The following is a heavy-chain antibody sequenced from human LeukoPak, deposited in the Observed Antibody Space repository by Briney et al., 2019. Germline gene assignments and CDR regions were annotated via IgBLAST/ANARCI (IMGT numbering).Heavy chain of an antibody. CDR1: GGSISSYY. V-gene: IGHV4-4*07. Sequence: SETLSLTCTVSGGSISSYYWNWIRQPAGKGLEWIGRIYSSGSTNYNPSLKSRVTMSVDTSKNQFSLKVTSVTAADTAVYYCARSKTIAARPVYFDYWGQGTLVTVSS. CDR2: IYSSGST. D-gene: IGHD6-6*01. CDR3: ARSKTIAARPVYFDY. J-gene: IGHJ4*02.